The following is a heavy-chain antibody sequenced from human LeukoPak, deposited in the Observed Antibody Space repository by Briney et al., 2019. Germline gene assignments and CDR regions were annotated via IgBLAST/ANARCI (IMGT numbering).Heavy chain of an antibody. J-gene: IGHJ6*02. D-gene: IGHD3-10*01. CDR1: GFTFSNYA. Sequence: GGSLRLSCAASGFTFSNYAMHWVRQAPGKGLEWVSAISGSGGSTYYADSVKGRFTISRDNSKNTLYLQMNSLRAEDTAVYYCAKSRGYYYYYGMDVWGQGTTVTVSS. CDR2: ISGSGGST. CDR3: AKSRGYYYYYGMDV. V-gene: IGHV3-23*01.